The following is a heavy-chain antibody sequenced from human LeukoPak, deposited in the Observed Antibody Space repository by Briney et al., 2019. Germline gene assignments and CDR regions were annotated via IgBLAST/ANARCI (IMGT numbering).Heavy chain of an antibody. CDR3: ASRLYDSSGFDI. CDR2: IKSKTDGGTI. D-gene: IGHD3-22*01. J-gene: IGHJ3*02. V-gene: IGHV3-15*01. CDR1: GFTFSNAW. Sequence: GGSLRLSCAASGFTFSNAWMSWVRQAPGKGLEWVGRIKSKTDGGTIDYTAPVKGRFTISRDDSKSTLYLQMNSLRAEDTAVYYCASRLYDSSGFDIWGQGTMVTVSS.